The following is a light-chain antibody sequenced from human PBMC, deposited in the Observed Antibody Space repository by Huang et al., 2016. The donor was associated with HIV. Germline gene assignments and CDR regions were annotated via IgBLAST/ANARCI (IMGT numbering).Light chain of an antibody. Sequence: EIVMTQSPATLSVSPGERATLSCRASQSVRSNLAWSQQKPGQAHRLLIYGASTRATCIPARVSGSGSGTEFTLNISSLQSEDFAVYYCQQYNNWPFGAFGGGTKVEIK. CDR2: GAS. CDR3: QQYNNWPFGA. CDR1: QSVRSN. V-gene: IGKV3-15*01. J-gene: IGKJ4*01.